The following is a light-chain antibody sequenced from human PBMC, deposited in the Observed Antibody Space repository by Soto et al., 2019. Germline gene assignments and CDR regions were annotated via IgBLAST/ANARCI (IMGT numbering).Light chain of an antibody. J-gene: IGKJ4*01. CDR1: QSLLYSNGYNY. Sequence: DIVMTQSPLSLPVTPGEPASISCRSSQSLLYSNGYNYVDWYVQKPGQPPQLLIFLGSSRASAVPDRFNGSGSGTDFTLRITTVEAEDVGVYYCMQVLQPPLTFGGGTKLEIK. CDR3: MQVLQPPLT. CDR2: LGS. V-gene: IGKV2-28*01.